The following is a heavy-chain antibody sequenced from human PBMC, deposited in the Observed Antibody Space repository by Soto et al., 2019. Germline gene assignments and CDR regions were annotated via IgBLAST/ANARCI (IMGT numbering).Heavy chain of an antibody. CDR1: GFTFSSYG. Sequence: PGGSLRLSCAASGFTFSSYGMHWVRQAPGKGLEWVAVISYDGSNKYYADSVKGRFTISRDNSKNTLYLQMNSLRAEDTAVYYCAXGDWYYDFWSGLVPFDYWGQGTLVTVSS. J-gene: IGHJ4*02. CDR2: ISYDGSNK. CDR3: AXGDWYYDFWSGLVPFDY. V-gene: IGHV3-30*18. D-gene: IGHD3-3*01.